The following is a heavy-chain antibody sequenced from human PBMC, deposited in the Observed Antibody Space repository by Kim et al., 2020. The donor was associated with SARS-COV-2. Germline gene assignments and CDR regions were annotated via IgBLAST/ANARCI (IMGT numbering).Heavy chain of an antibody. CDR3: ARPIYTSKWFYLDS. CDR1: GYIFTGYS. Sequence: ASVKVSCKTSGYIFTGYSLNWVRQAPGQGLEWLGWINTVDGSPMYAQDFTGRFVFSVNASVSTAYLQIISLKSDDTAIYYCARPIYTSKWFYLDSWGQGTLVSVSS. J-gene: IGHJ4*02. D-gene: IGHD6-13*01. CDR2: INTVDGSP. V-gene: IGHV7-4-1*02.